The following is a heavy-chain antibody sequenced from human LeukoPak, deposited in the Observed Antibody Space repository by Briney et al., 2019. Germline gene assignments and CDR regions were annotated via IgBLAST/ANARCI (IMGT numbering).Heavy chain of an antibody. D-gene: IGHD3-16*01. CDR3: AREHHDGSPEI. V-gene: IGHV3-30-3*01. Sequence: GGSLRLSCAASGFTFSSYAMSWVRQAPGKVLEGVAVISYDGSNKYYADSVKGQFTITRDNSRNTLYLQMNSLRAEDTAVYYCAREHHDGSPEIWGQGTMVTVSS. CDR1: GFTFSSYA. J-gene: IGHJ3*02. CDR2: ISYDGSNK.